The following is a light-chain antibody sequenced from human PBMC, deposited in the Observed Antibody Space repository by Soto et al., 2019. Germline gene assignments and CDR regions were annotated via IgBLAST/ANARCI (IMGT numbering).Light chain of an antibody. J-gene: IGKJ2*01. CDR1: QSISSW. V-gene: IGKV1-5*03. Sequence: DIQMTQSPSTLSASVGVRVTITCRASQSISSWLAWYQQKPGKAPKLLIFTASHLESEVPSRFSGSGSGTEFTLTISSLQPDDSATYYCQHYNTYPYTFGQGTKLEIK. CDR3: QHYNTYPYT. CDR2: TAS.